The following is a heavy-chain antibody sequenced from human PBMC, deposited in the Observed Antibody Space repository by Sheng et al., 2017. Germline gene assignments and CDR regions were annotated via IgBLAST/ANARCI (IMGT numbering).Heavy chain of an antibody. D-gene: IGHD2-21*01. Sequence: QVQLVESGGYLVKPGGSLRLSCAASGFTFSDFHMSWIRQAPVKGLEWLSYISVTGTTIYYADSVKGRFTVSRDNAKNSLYLQMNSLRAEDTAVYYCARVQCGGDCSYFPYFYYYMDVWGKGTTVTVSS. CDR1: GFTFSDFH. J-gene: IGHJ6*03. V-gene: IGHV3-11*04. CDR2: ISVTGTTI. CDR3: ARVQCGGDCSYFPYFYYYMDV.